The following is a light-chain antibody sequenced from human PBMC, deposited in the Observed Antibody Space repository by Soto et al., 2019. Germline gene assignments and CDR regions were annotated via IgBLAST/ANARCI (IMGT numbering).Light chain of an antibody. J-gene: IGKJ3*01. Sequence: EIVLTQSPGTLSLSPGERATLSCRASQSVSSSYLAWYQQKPGKAPRLLIYGASSRATGIPGRFSGSGSGTDFTLTISRLDHEDFAVYYCQQYGRSPFTFGPGTKVDIK. CDR2: GAS. CDR1: QSVSSSY. V-gene: IGKV3-20*01. CDR3: QQYGRSPFT.